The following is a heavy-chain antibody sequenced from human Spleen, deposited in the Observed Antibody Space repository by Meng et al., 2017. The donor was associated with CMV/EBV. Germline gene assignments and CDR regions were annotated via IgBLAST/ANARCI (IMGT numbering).Heavy chain of an antibody. Sequence: SLKISCAASGFTFDDYAMHWVRQAPGKGLEWVSGISWNSGSIGYADSVKGRFTISRDNAKNSLYLQMNSLRAEDTAVYYCARDRDDFWSALSGDAFDIWGQGTMVTVSS. D-gene: IGHD3-3*01. CDR3: ARDRDDFWSALSGDAFDI. CDR2: ISWNSGSI. J-gene: IGHJ3*02. V-gene: IGHV3-9*01. CDR1: GFTFDDYA.